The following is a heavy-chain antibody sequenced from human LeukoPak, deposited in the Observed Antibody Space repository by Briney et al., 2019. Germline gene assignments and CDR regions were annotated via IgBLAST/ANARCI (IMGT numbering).Heavy chain of an antibody. V-gene: IGHV3-48*04. CDR3: ARDRKGGAFDI. CDR1: GFTFSTYD. Sequence: GGSLRLSCAASGFTFSTYDMNWVRQAPGKGLVWVSFITSSSNTIYYADSVKGRFTISRDNAMNSLYLQMNSLRAEDTAVYYCARDRKGGAFDIWGQGTMVTVSS. CDR2: ITSSSNTI. J-gene: IGHJ3*02. D-gene: IGHD2-15*01.